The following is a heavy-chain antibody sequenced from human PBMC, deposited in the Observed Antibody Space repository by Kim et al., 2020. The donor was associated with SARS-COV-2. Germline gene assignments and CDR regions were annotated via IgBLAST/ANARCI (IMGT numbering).Heavy chain of an antibody. J-gene: IGHJ4*02. CDR3: ARGTRRRDGGNWEIDS. CDR2: ISHSGSA. V-gene: IGHV4-34*01. Sequence: SETLSLTCAVYGGSFSGHYWSWIRQPPGEGLEWIGEISHSGSATYNPSLKSRVIVSVDTSKNQFSLKLNSVTAADTAVYFCARGTRRRDGGNWEIDSWGQGTLVTVSS. CDR1: GGSFSGHY. D-gene: IGHD1-1*01.